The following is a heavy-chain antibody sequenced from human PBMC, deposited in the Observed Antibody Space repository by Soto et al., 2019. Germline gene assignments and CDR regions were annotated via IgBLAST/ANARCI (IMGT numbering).Heavy chain of an antibody. V-gene: IGHV4-59*01. CDR1: GGSIRGYY. Sequence: PSETLSLTCTVSGGSIRGYYCTWIRQPPGKGLEWLGYIFYSGSTFYNPSLKSRVTISIHTSKSQFSLQLTSVTAADTAVYYCARGAPDKAMVDSWGQGTLVTVSS. CDR3: ARGAPDKAMVDS. CDR2: IFYSGST. J-gene: IGHJ4*02. D-gene: IGHD5-18*01.